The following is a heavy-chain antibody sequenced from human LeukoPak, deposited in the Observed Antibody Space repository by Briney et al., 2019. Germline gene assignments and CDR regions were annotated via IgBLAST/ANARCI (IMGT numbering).Heavy chain of an antibody. CDR1: GFTFSNYA. CDR2: ISGTGGST. V-gene: IGHV3-23*01. CDR3: ARGRGYDYGY. D-gene: IGHD5-12*01. Sequence: PGGSLRLSCAASGFTFSNYAMSWVRQAPGKGLEWVSAISGTGGSTYYADSVKGRFTISRDNSKNTLYLQMNSLRAEDTAVYYCARGRGYDYGYWGQGTLVTVSS. J-gene: IGHJ4*02.